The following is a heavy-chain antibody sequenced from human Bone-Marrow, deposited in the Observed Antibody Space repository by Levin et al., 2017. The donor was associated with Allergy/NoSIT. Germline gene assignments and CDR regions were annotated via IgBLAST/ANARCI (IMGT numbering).Heavy chain of an antibody. CDR2: INDDSDII. CDR3: ARGGVVGSTADH. CDR1: GFGISYYS. J-gene: IGHJ4*02. V-gene: IGHV3-48*01. Sequence: GGSLRLACAVSGFGISYYSMNWVRQAPGKGLEWISFINDDSDIIYYADSVEGRFTVSRDNVKNSVFLQMNSLRVEDTAVYYCARGGVVGSTADHWGQGTLVIVSS. D-gene: IGHD1-26*01.